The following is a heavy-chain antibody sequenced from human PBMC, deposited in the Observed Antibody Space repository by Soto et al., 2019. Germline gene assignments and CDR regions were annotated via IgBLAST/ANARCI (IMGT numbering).Heavy chain of an antibody. V-gene: IGHV3-48*02. CDR1: GFTFSSYS. D-gene: IGHD6-19*01. CDR2: ISSSSNTI. CDR3: ARDHGGGWYDRNDH. Sequence: GGSLRLSCTASGFTFSSYSMNGARQAPGKGLEWVSYISSSSNTIYYADSVKGRFTISRDNAENSLYLQMNSLRDEDTVVYYCARDHGGGWYDRNDHWGQGTLVTVSP. J-gene: IGHJ4*02.